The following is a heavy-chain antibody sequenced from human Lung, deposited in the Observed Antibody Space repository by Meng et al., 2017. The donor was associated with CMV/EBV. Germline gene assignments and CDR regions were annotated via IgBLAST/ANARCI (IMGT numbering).Heavy chain of an antibody. J-gene: IGHJ4*02. D-gene: IGHD1-26*01. CDR2: INPNSGGT. Sequence: ASXXVSXNASGYTFTGYYMHWVRQAPGQGLEWMGWINPNSGGTNYAQKFQGRVTMTRDTSISTAYMELSRLRSDDTAVYYCVRVGRDWWELLFDYWGQGTLVTVSS. V-gene: IGHV1-2*02. CDR3: VRVGRDWWELLFDY. CDR1: GYTFTGYY.